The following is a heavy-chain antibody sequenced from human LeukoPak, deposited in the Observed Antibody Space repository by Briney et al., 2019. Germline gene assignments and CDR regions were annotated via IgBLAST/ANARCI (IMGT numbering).Heavy chain of an antibody. D-gene: IGHD3-10*01. CDR3: ASSYGSGFHQQYLDY. J-gene: IGHJ4*02. Sequence: GGSLRLSCAVSGITLSNYGMSWVRRAPGKGLEWVAGIGGSGGGTNYADSVKGRFIISRDNAKNTLYLQMSSLRVEDTAVYYCASSYGSGFHQQYLDYWGQGTLVTVSS. CDR2: IGGSGGGT. CDR1: GITLSNYG. V-gene: IGHV3-23*01.